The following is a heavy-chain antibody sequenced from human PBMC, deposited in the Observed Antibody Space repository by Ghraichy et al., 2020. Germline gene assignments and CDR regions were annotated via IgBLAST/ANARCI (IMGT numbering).Heavy chain of an antibody. D-gene: IGHD5-18*01. CDR2: ISSSSSYI. CDR1: GFTFSSYS. V-gene: IGHV3-21*01. Sequence: GGSLRLSCTASGFTFSSYSMNWVRQAPGKGLEWVSSISSSSSYIYYADPVKGRFTISRDNAKKSLYLQMNSLRAEDTAVYYCAREEDSWRYSYGYVVSPFDYWGQGTLVTVSS. CDR3: AREEDSWRYSYGYVVSPFDY. J-gene: IGHJ4*02.